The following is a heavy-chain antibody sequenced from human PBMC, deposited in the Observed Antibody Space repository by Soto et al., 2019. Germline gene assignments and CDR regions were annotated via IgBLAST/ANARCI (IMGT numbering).Heavy chain of an antibody. D-gene: IGHD3-3*01. CDR2: ISGSGGST. V-gene: IGHV3-23*01. Sequence: HPGGSLRLSGAASGFTFSSYAMSWVRQAPGKGLEWVSAISGSGGSTYYADSVKGRFTISRDNAKNTLYLQMNSLRAEDTAVYYCAKARTNYVFCCGYDYYYYGMYVWGQGTTVTVS. CDR3: AKARTNYVFCCGYDYYYYGMYV. J-gene: IGHJ6*02. CDR1: GFTFSSYA.